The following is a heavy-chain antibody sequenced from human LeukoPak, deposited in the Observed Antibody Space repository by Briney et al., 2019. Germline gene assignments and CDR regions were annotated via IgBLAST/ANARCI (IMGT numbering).Heavy chain of an antibody. Sequence: ASVKVSCKASGYTFTSYYMHWVRQAPGQGLEWMGIINPSGGSTSYAQKFQGRVTMTRDTSTSTVYMELSSLRSEDTAVYYCARVLSHGYNSDYFDYWGQGTLVTVSS. D-gene: IGHD5-24*01. J-gene: IGHJ4*02. CDR2: INPSGGST. V-gene: IGHV1-46*01. CDR3: ARVLSHGYNSDYFDY. CDR1: GYTFTSYY.